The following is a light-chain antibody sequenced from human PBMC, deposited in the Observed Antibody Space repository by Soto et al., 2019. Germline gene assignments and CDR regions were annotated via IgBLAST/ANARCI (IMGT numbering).Light chain of an antibody. CDR3: QHRSNWRMYT. CDR1: QSVAGY. V-gene: IGKV3-11*01. J-gene: IGKJ2*01. Sequence: ELVLTQSPATLSLSPGERAPLSCRASQSVAGYLAWYQQKPGQGPKLLIYDSSTRATGTPARFRGSGSGTDFALTISSLGPEDFAVYYCQHRSNWRMYTFGQGTKLEIK. CDR2: DSS.